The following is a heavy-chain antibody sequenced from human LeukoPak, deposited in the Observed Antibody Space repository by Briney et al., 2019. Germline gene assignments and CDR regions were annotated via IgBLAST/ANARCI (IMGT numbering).Heavy chain of an antibody. V-gene: IGHV4-39*02. CDR3: AKWRQANWFDP. CDR1: GGSFSSGIYC. CDR2: ICYSGST. J-gene: IGHJ5*02. D-gene: IGHD2-8*01. Sequence: PSVTLSLTCTVSGGSFSSGIYCWGWIRQPPGKGLQWIGSICYSGSTYYNPSLKSRVTISVDTSKNHFSLKLTSVTAADTAVYYCAKWRQANWFDPWGQGILVTVSS.